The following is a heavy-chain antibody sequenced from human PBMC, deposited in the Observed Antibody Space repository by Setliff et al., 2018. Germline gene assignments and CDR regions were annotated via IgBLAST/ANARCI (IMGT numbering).Heavy chain of an antibody. CDR2: IYYSGST. D-gene: IGHD6-6*01. CDR3: VRATEKFGLYSSSSNPFDI. J-gene: IGHJ3*02. Sequence: ASETLSLTCAVSGGSISSGGYYWSWIRQHPGKGLEWIGYIYYSGSTYYNPSLKSRVTISVDTSRDQLSLQLTAVTAADTAMYYCVRATEKFGLYSSSSNPFDIWGQGTMVTVSS. CDR1: GGSISSGGYY. V-gene: IGHV4-31*11.